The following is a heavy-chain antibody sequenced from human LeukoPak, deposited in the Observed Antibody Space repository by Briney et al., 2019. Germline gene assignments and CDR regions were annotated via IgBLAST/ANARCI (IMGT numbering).Heavy chain of an antibody. CDR2: ISGSGGST. Sequence: PGGSLRLSCAASGFTFSIHAMSWVRQAPGKGLEWVSAISGSGGSTYYADSVKGRFTISRDNSKNTLSLQVNSLRAEDTAVYYCAKSRYGSGLDYWGQGTLVTVSS. CDR3: AKSRYGSGLDY. V-gene: IGHV3-23*01. CDR1: GFTFSIHA. J-gene: IGHJ4*02. D-gene: IGHD3-10*01.